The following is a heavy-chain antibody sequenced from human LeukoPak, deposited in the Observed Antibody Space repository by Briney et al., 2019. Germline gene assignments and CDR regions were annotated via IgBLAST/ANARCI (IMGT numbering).Heavy chain of an antibody. CDR1: GFTFSSYW. V-gene: IGHV3-74*01. CDR3: ARGPYSSSWYKRRLDY. D-gene: IGHD6-13*01. J-gene: IGHJ4*02. CDR2: INGDGRNI. Sequence: QPGGSLRLSCVASGFTFSSYWMHWVRQDPRKGLVWVSRINGDGRNINYADSVRGRFTISRDNAKNSLYLQMNSLRAEDTAVYYCARGPYSSSWYKRRLDYWGQGTLVTVSS.